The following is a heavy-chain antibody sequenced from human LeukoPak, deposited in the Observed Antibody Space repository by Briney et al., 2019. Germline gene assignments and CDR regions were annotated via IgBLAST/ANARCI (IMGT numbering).Heavy chain of an antibody. V-gene: IGHV3-23*01. J-gene: IGHJ4*02. CDR1: GFTFSSYA. D-gene: IGHD6-19*01. CDR2: IRGSGGIT. Sequence: GGSLRLSCAASGFTFSSYAMSWGRQAPGKGLEWVSAIRGSGGITFYADSVKGRFTISRDNSKNTLYLQMNSLRVEDTAVYFCAKDRTQGSGWYLIFDYWSQGTLVTVSS. CDR3: AKDRTQGSGWYLIFDY.